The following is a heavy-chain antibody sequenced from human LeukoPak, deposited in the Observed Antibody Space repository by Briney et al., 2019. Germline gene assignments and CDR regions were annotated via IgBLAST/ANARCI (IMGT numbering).Heavy chain of an antibody. V-gene: IGHV1-8*01. CDR1: GYTFENYD. CDR2: LDPNSGKT. Sequence: ASVTVSCKASGYTFENYDINWVRQATGHGLEWMGWLDPNSGKTGYAQNFQGRLTMTRNTSINTAYMELSSLRSEDTAVYYCARAPGNYVHWFYPWGQGTLVTVSS. D-gene: IGHD3-10*02. J-gene: IGHJ5*02. CDR3: ARAPGNYVHWFYP.